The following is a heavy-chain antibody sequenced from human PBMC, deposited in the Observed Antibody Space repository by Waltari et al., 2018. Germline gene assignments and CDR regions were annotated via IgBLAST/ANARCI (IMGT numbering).Heavy chain of an antibody. Sequence: EVQLLESGGGLVQPGGSLRLSCAGSGFILDNYAMNWVRQAPGKGLVWVSGISDSGGRTYYAESVKGRLTISRDNTKNMLYLQMNSLRAEDTAVYYCAKDRGVNTDAFDMWGQGTKVTVSS. D-gene: IGHD4-17*01. CDR3: AKDRGVNTDAFDM. V-gene: IGHV3-23*01. CDR1: GFILDNYA. J-gene: IGHJ3*02. CDR2: ISDSGGRT.